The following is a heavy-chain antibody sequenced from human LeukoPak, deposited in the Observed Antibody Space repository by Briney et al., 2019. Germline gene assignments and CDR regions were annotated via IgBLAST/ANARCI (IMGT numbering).Heavy chain of an antibody. CDR2: ISRSGSST. D-gene: IGHD5-12*01. CDR1: GFTFSSYG. CDR3: ARGTTINNFDY. V-gene: IGHV3-48*04. Sequence: GGSLRLSCAASGFTFSSYGMHWVRQAPGKGLEWVSYISRSGSSTHYVDSVKGRLTISRDNAKNSLYLQMNSLRAEDTAVYYCARGTTINNFDYWGQGTLVTVSS. J-gene: IGHJ4*02.